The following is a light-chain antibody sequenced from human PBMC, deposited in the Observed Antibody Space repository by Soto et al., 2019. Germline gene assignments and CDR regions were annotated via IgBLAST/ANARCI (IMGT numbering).Light chain of an antibody. CDR3: QQYHTFPYT. Sequence: DIQMTQSPYSLSASVGDRVTISCRASQGISSWLAWYQQMPGKAPKSLIYAASTLQSGVPSRFSGSGSGTDFTLTIAGLQPEDCATYYCQQYHTFPYTFGQWTKLEIK. CDR2: AAS. CDR1: QGISSW. V-gene: IGKV1D-16*01. J-gene: IGKJ2*01.